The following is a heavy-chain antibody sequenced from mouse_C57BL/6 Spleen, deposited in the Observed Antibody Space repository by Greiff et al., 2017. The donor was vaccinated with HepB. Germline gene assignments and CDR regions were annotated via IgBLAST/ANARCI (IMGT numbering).Heavy chain of an antibody. D-gene: IGHD1-2*01. CDR2: INPGSGGT. V-gene: IGHV1-54*01. CDR1: GYAFTNYL. J-gene: IGHJ4*01. CDR3: ARELGYYGVMDY. Sequence: QVHVKQSGAELVRPGTSVKVSCKASGYAFTNYLIEWVKQRPGQGLEWIGVINPGSGGTNYNEKFKGKATLTADKSSSTAYMQLSSLTSEDSAVYFCARELGYYGVMDYWGQGTSVTVSS.